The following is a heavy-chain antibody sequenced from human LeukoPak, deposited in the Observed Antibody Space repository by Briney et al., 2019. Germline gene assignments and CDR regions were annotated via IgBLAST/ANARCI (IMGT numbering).Heavy chain of an antibody. D-gene: IGHD6-19*01. Sequence: SETLSLTCAVSGGPLTSYYWSWIRQPPGKGLEWIGFIYYRGSTNYNPSLESRVTISEDTSKNRFSLKLSSVTAADTAVYYCARDWYSSGSRWFDPWGQGTLVTVSS. CDR1: GGPLTSYY. J-gene: IGHJ5*02. CDR2: IYYRGST. CDR3: ARDWYSSGSRWFDP. V-gene: IGHV4-59*12.